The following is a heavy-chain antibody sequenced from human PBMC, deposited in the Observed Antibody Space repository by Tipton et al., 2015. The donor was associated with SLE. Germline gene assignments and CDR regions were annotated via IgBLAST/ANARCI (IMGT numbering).Heavy chain of an antibody. CDR2: TYTSGGT. J-gene: IGHJ3*02. Sequence: LRLSCTVSGGSISSYYWSRVRQPSGKGLEWIGRTYTSGGTNSNPSLKSRVTMSVDTSKNQFSLKLSSVTAADTAVYYCAKDWDYCSGGSCYHDAFDIWGQGTMVTVSS. V-gene: IGHV4-4*07. CDR1: GGSISSYY. D-gene: IGHD2-15*01. CDR3: AKDWDYCSGGSCYHDAFDI.